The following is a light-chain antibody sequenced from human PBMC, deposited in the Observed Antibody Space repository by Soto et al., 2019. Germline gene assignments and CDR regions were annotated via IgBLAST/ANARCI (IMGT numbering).Light chain of an antibody. CDR1: QSVTNK. CDR2: GAS. CDR3: QQYNYWPLI. V-gene: IGKV3-15*01. Sequence: EIVMTQSPATLSLSPGERATLSCRASQSVTNKLAWYQQKPGQVPRLLIYGASTRATGIPARFSGSGSGTEFTLTISSLQSEAFAIYYCQQYNYWPLIFGGGTKVEIK. J-gene: IGKJ4*01.